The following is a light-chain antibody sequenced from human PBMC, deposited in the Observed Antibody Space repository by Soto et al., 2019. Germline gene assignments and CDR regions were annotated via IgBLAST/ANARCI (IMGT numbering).Light chain of an antibody. Sequence: QSVLTQPASVSGSPGQSITISCTGTSSDVGGYNYVSWYQQLPGKAPKLMIYDVSDRPSGVSNRFSGSKSGNTASLTISWLQAEDEADYYCSSYTSSSLYVVGTGTKLTVL. CDR1: SSDVGGYNY. V-gene: IGLV2-14*01. J-gene: IGLJ1*01. CDR2: DVS. CDR3: SSYTSSSLYV.